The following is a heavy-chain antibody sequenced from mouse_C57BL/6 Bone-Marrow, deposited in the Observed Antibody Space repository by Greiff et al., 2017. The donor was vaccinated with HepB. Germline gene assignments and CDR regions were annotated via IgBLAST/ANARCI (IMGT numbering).Heavy chain of an antibody. J-gene: IGHJ3*01. V-gene: IGHV2-9*01. CDR2: IWGGGST. CDR3: AKLVYSNYGRFAY. Sequence: VQRVESGPGLVAPSQCLSLTCTASGFSLTSYGVDWVRQPPGKGLEWLGVIWGGGSTNYYSAPMSRLSISKDNSKSQDFLNMNSLQTDDTAMYYCAKLVYSNYGRFAYWGQGTLVTVSA. D-gene: IGHD2-5*01. CDR1: GFSLTSYG.